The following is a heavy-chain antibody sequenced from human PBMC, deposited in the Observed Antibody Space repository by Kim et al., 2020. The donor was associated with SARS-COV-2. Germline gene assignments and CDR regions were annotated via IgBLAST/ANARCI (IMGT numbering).Heavy chain of an antibody. CDR3: ARKSNYDGSTYWNDFDH. V-gene: IGHV3-73*01. CDR2: IRREANSYAT. J-gene: IGHJ4*02. Sequence: GGSLRLSCAASGFTFSDSAMHWVRQGSGKGLEWVGRIRREANSYATTYGESVNGRFTISRDDSKNTVYLQMNSLKAEDTAIYYCARKSNYDGSTYWNDFDHWGQGTLVTVSS. D-gene: IGHD3-22*01. CDR1: GFTFSDSA.